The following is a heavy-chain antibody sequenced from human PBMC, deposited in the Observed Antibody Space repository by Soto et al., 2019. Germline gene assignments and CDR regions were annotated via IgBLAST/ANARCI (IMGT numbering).Heavy chain of an antibody. CDR2: IWYDGGNK. J-gene: IGHJ4*02. Sequence: QVQLVESGGGVVQPGRSLRLSCAASGFNFSSYVMHWVRQAPGKGLEWVAVIWYDGGNKYYADSVKGRFTISRDNSKNTLYPQMNRMRAEDTDVYYCARDGQWLPRDGLRSSYYFDYWGQGTLVTVSS. D-gene: IGHD6-19*01. CDR1: GFNFSSYV. V-gene: IGHV3-33*01. CDR3: ARDGQWLPRDGLRSSYYFDY.